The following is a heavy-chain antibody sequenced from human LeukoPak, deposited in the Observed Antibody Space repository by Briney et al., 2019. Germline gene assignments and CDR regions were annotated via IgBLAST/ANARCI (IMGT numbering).Heavy chain of an antibody. V-gene: IGHV1-2*02. CDR2: INPNSGGT. Sequence: ASVKVSCKASGYTFTGYYIHWVRQAPGQGLEWMGWINPNSGGTNYAQKFQGRVTMTRDTSISTAYMELSRLRSDDTAVYYCARDHMAFGLVRPPMDVWGQGTTVTVSS. D-gene: IGHD3-16*01. J-gene: IGHJ6*02. CDR3: ARDHMAFGLVRPPMDV. CDR1: GYTFTGYY.